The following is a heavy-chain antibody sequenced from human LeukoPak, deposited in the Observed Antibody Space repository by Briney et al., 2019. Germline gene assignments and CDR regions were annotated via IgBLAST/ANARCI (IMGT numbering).Heavy chain of an antibody. D-gene: IGHD4-17*01. Sequence: SETLSLTCTVSGGSISIYYWSWIRQPPGKGLEWIGYIYDSGSTNYNPSLKSRVTISVDTSKNQFSLKLSSVTAADTAVYYCARLYWGYGDYHALDIWGQGTMVTVSS. V-gene: IGHV4-59*08. CDR1: GGSISIYY. CDR2: IYDSGST. J-gene: IGHJ3*02. CDR3: ARLYWGYGDYHALDI.